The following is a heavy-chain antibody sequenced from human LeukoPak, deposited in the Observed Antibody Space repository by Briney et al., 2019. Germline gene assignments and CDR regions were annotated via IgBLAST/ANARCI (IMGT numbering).Heavy chain of an antibody. D-gene: IGHD2-2*01. CDR2: ISSSGSTI. V-gene: IGHV3-48*03. J-gene: IGHJ6*02. Sequence: GGSLRLSCAASGFTFSSYEMNWVRQAPGKGLEWVSYISSSGSTIYYADSVKGRFTISRDNAKNSLYLQMNSLRAEDTAVYCCARVRGVVVPVNGMDVWGQGTTVTVSS. CDR3: ARVRGVVVPVNGMDV. CDR1: GFTFSSYE.